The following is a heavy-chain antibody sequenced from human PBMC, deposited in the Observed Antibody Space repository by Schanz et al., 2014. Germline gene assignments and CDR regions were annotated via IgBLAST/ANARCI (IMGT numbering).Heavy chain of an antibody. CDR2: VNPSVRGT. J-gene: IGHJ4*02. CDR3: ARGRTFDY. V-gene: IGHV1-46*01. Sequence: QVHLVQSGAEVKKPGSSVKVSCKASGYTFTSDSMHWVRQAPGQGLEWMGIVNPSVRGTHFAREFQGRVTVTRGTSRSTAYIELHILTSEDTAVYYCARGRTFDYWGQGTLVTVAS. CDR1: GYTFTSDS.